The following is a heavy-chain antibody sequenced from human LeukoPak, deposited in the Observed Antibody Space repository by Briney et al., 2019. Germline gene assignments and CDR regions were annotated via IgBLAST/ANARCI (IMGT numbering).Heavy chain of an antibody. CDR2: IRSSSSTI. D-gene: IGHD3-10*01. Sequence: GGSLRLSCAASGFTFSSYSMNWVRQAPGKGLEWVSYIRSSSSTIYYADSVKGRFTISRDNAKNSLYLQMNSLRAEDTAVYYCARDGSGRVPEMSAPDYWGRGTLVTVSS. CDR3: ARDGSGRVPEMSAPDY. CDR1: GFTFSSYS. J-gene: IGHJ4*02. V-gene: IGHV3-48*01.